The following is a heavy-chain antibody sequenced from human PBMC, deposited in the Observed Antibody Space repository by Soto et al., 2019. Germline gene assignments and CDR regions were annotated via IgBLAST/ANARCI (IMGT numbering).Heavy chain of an antibody. Sequence: QVRLQESGPGLVKPSETLSLTCTVSGGSVTSANYYWSWIRQPPGKGLEWIGCIYYSGSTYYNPYLKNRVTISVDTSKNQFSLKLSSVTAADTAVYYCARDWERSGVDYWGQGTLVTVSS. CDR2: IYYSGST. J-gene: IGHJ4*02. V-gene: IGHV4-61*01. D-gene: IGHD1-1*01. CDR1: GGSVTSANYY. CDR3: ARDWERSGVDY.